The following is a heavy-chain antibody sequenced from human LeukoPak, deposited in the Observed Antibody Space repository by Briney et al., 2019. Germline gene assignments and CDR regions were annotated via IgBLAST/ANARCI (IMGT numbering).Heavy chain of an antibody. Sequence: PSETLSLTCTVSGGSFSSYHWTWIRQPPGKGLQWIGYIYNNGRTNYNPSLTSRVTISIDTSKNQFSLNLRSVTAADTAVYYCARGSWGGSVAYWGQGTLSPSPQ. CDR3: ARGSWGGSVAY. CDR2: IYNNGRT. CDR1: GGSFSSYH. D-gene: IGHD3-16*01. V-gene: IGHV4-59*01. J-gene: IGHJ4*02.